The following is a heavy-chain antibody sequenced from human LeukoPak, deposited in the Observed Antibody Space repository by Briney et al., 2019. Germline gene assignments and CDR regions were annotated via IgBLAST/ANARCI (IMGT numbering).Heavy chain of an antibody. V-gene: IGHV3-30-3*01. CDR2: ISYDGSNK. CDR3: ARSRGYSGYDHFDY. Sequence: PGRSLRLSCAASGLTFSSYAMHWVRQAPGKGLEWVAVISYDGSNKYYADSVKGRFTISRDNSKNTLYLQMNSLRAEDTAVYYCARSRGYSGYDHFDYWGQGTLVTVSS. D-gene: IGHD5-12*01. J-gene: IGHJ4*02. CDR1: GLTFSSYA.